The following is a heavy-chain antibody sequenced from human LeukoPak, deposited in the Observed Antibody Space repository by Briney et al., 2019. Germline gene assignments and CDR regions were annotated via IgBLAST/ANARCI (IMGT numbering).Heavy chain of an antibody. CDR2: VSGSGGTT. CDR3: ATQDWAY. Sequence: GGSLRFSCTASGFTFSSYVRNWVRQAPGKGLEWVSTVSGSGGTTYYADSVKGRFTISRDNSKNTLFLQLNSLRAEDTALYYCATQDWAYWGQGTLVTVSS. D-gene: IGHD3-9*01. V-gene: IGHV3-23*01. J-gene: IGHJ4*02. CDR1: GFTFSSYV.